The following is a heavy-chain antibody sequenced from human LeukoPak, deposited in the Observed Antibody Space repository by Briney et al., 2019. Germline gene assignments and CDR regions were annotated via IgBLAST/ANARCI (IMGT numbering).Heavy chain of an antibody. CDR1: GFTFRRYD. CDR2: ISSSMISI. D-gene: IGHD3-9*01. V-gene: IGHV3-21*01. J-gene: IGHJ4*02. CDR3: ARVYDVLTGGFDH. Sequence: GGSLRLSCASTGFTFRRYDMNWVRQAPGKGLEWLSFISSSMISIHYADSVQGRFTISRDNARNILYLQMNSLRAEDTAVYYCARVYDVLTGGFDHWGQGALVTVSS.